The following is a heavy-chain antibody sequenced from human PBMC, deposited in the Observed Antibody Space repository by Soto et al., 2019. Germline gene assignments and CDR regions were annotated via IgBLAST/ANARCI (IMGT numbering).Heavy chain of an antibody. V-gene: IGHV3-30*18. Sequence: GGSLRLSCAAPGFTFSSYGMHWVRQAPGKGLEWVAVISYDGSNKYYADSVKGRFTISRDNSKNTLYLQMNSLRAEDTAVYYCAKDLFSEMATIFRPGPSDYWGQGTLVTVS. D-gene: IGHD5-12*01. CDR3: AKDLFSEMATIFRPGPSDY. CDR1: GFTFSSYG. CDR2: ISYDGSNK. J-gene: IGHJ4*02.